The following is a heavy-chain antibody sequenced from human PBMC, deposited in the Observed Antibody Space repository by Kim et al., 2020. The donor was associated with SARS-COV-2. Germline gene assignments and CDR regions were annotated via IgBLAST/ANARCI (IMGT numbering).Heavy chain of an antibody. Sequence: ADSGKGRFTISRDNAKNTLYLQMNSLRDEDTAIYYCAKTGGSTGWYEMDYWGQGTLVTVSS. J-gene: IGHJ4*02. CDR3: AKTGGSTGWYEMDY. V-gene: IGHV3-23*01. D-gene: IGHD6-19*01.